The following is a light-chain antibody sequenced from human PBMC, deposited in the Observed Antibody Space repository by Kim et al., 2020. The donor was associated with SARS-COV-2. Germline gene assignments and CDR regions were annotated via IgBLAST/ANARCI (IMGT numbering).Light chain of an antibody. V-gene: IGLV2-14*03. CDR2: DVS. CDR3: SSYTSSSTV. CDR1: SSDVGGYNY. Sequence: PGRSITISGTGTSSDVGGYNYVSWYQQHPGKAPKLMIYDVSNRPSGVSNRFSGSKSGNTASLTISGLQAEDEADYYCSSYTSSSTVFGGGTKLTVL. J-gene: IGLJ3*02.